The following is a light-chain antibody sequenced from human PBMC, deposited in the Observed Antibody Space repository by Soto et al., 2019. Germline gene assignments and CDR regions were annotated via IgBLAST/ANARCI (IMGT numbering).Light chain of an antibody. J-gene: IGKJ3*01. CDR1: QSVSSN. V-gene: IGKV3-15*01. Sequence: EIVMTQSPATLSVSPGERATLSCRASQSVSSNLAWYQQKPGQAPRLLIYGASTRATDIPARFSGSGSGTEFTLSICSLQSEDFAVYYCQQYNNWPPFTFGPGTKVDIK. CDR3: QQYNNWPPFT. CDR2: GAS.